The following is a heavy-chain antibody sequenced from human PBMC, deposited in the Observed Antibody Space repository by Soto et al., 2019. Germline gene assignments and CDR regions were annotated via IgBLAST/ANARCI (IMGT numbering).Heavy chain of an antibody. CDR2: INHSGST. V-gene: IGHV4-34*01. CDR1: GGSFSGYY. D-gene: IGHD4-4*01. CDR3: ARGGNSNYYYYYGMDV. J-gene: IGHJ6*02. Sequence: SETLSLTCAVYGGSFSGYYWSWIRQPPGKGLEWIGEINHSGSTNYNPALKSRVTISLYTAKNKLSLKLISVTTADTAVYYCARGGNSNYYYYYGMDVWGQGTTVTVSS.